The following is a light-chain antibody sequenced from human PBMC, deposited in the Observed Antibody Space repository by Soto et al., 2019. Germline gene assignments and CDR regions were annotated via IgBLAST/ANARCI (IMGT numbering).Light chain of an antibody. CDR2: DVS. Sequence: EIVMTQSPATLSVSPGERATLSCRASQSVSSNLAWYQQKPGQAPRLLIYDVSTRATGIPARFSGSGSGTEFTLTINSLQSEDFAVYYCQQYNYWPPRTFGGWPKV. CDR3: QQYNYWPPRT. J-gene: IGKJ4*01. CDR1: QSVSSN. V-gene: IGKV3-15*01.